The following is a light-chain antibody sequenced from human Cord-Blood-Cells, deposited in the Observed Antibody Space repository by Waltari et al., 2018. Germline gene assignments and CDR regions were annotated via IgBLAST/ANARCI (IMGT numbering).Light chain of an antibody. CDR3: RSYDSSLSGWV. V-gene: IGLV1-40*01. Sequence: QSVLTQPPSVSGPPGQRVTISCTGSSSNIGAGYDVPWYQQLPGTSPKLLISGNSSRPSGVPAGCSGSKSGASASLATTGLQAEDEADYYCRSYDSSLSGWVFGGGTKLTVL. CDR2: GNS. CDR1: SSNIGAGYD. J-gene: IGLJ2*01.